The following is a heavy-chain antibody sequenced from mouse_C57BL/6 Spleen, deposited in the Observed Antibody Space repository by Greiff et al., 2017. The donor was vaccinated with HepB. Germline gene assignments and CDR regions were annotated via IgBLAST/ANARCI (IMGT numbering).Heavy chain of an antibody. J-gene: IGHJ4*01. V-gene: IGHV5-16*01. D-gene: IGHD3-2*02. CDR1: GFTFSDYY. CDR2: INYDGSST. CDR3: AREGLAQAPDYYAMDY. Sequence: EVQLVESEGGLVQPGSSMKLSCTASGFTFSDYYMAWVRQVPEKGLEWVANINYDGSSTYYLDSLKSRFIISRDNAKNILYLQMSSLKSEDTATYYCAREGLAQAPDYYAMDYWGQGTSVTVSS.